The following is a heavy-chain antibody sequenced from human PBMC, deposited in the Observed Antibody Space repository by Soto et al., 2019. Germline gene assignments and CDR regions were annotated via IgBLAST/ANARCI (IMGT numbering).Heavy chain of an antibody. V-gene: IGHV4-4*02. CDR2: IYHSGSK. CDR3: ARERYGSGSPFDS. J-gene: IGHJ4*02. CDR1: GGSIFSSSW. D-gene: IGHD3-10*01. Sequence: QVQLQESGPGLVKPSGTLSLTCTVSGGSIFSSSWWSWVRQSPGKGLEWIGEIYHSGSKNYDPSLESRVTISVDKSTNQFSLKLTSVTAADTAMYYCARERYGSGSPFDSWGQGTLVTVSS.